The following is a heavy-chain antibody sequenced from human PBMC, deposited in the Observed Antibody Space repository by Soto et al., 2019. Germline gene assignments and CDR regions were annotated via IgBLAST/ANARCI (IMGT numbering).Heavy chain of an antibody. CDR2: IRYDGSAS. J-gene: IGHJ4*02. V-gene: IGHV3-74*01. Sequence: GGSLRLSCAASGFTFSNYWMHWGRQAPGKGLVWVSRIRYDGSASTYADSVKGRFAISRDNAKNTLYLQMNSLRAEDTALYYCVRDLQLRFLDYWGQGTLVTVSS. CDR3: VRDLQLRFLDY. CDR1: GFTFSNYW. D-gene: IGHD3-10*01.